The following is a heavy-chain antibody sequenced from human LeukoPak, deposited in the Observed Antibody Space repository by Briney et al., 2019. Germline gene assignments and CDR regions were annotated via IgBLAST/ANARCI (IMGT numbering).Heavy chain of an antibody. J-gene: IGHJ4*02. D-gene: IGHD1/OR15-1a*01. Sequence: SETLSLTCTVSGGSVSSGSYYWSWIRQPPGKGLEWIGYIYYSGSTNYNPSLKSRVTISVDTSRNQFSLKLSSVTAADTAVYYCARDRGTWGTFDYWGQGTLVTVSS. V-gene: IGHV4-61*01. CDR2: IYYSGST. CDR3: ARDRGTWGTFDY. CDR1: GGSVSSGSYY.